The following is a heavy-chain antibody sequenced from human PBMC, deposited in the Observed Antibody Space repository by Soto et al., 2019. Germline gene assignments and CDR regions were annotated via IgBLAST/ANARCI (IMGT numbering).Heavy chain of an antibody. CDR2: IYYSGST. D-gene: IGHD2-15*01. J-gene: IGHJ6*02. Sequence: QVQLQESGPGLVKPSETLSLTCTVSGGSISSYYWSWIRQPPGKGLEWIGYIYYSGSTNYNPSLKSRVPITVNPAKNPFHPKLSPVAAADPAVYYCAGDPTYWTGYGMDVWGQGTTVTVSS. V-gene: IGHV4-59*01. CDR1: GGSISSYY. CDR3: AGDPTYWTGYGMDV.